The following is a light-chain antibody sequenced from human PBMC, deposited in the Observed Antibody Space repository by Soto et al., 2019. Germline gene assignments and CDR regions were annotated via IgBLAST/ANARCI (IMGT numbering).Light chain of an antibody. CDR1: KLGDKY. Sequence: SYELTQPPSVSVSPGQTASITCSGDKLGDKYACWYQQKPGQSPVVVIYQDSKRPSGIPERFSGSNSGNTATLTISGTQAVDEADYYCQAWDSSTAVFGTGTKVTVL. CDR3: QAWDSSTAV. J-gene: IGLJ1*01. CDR2: QDS. V-gene: IGLV3-1*01.